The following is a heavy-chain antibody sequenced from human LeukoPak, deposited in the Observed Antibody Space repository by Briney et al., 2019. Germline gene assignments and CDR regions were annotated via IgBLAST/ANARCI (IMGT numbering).Heavy chain of an antibody. Sequence: PGGSLRLSCAASGFTFSGYWMHWVRQAPGKGLVRVSRSNIDGSSTSYADSVKGRFTISRDNAKNTLYLQMNSLRAEDTAVYYCARSSGGSYSYSWGQGTLVTVSS. D-gene: IGHD2-15*01. CDR3: ARSSGGSYSYS. J-gene: IGHJ4*02. CDR1: GFTFSGYW. CDR2: SNIDGSST. V-gene: IGHV3-74*01.